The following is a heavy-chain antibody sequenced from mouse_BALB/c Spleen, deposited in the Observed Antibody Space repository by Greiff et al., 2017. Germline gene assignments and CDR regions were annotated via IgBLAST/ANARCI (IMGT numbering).Heavy chain of an antibody. Sequence: EVMLVESGGGLVKPGGSLKLSCAASGFTFSSYAMSWVRQTPEKRLEWVATISSGGSYTYYPDSVKGRFTISRDNAKNTLYLQMSSLRSEDTAMYYCARRRYFDYWGQGTTLTVSS. CDR1: GFTFSSYA. J-gene: IGHJ2*01. V-gene: IGHV5-9-1*01. CDR2: ISSGGSYT. CDR3: ARRRYFDY.